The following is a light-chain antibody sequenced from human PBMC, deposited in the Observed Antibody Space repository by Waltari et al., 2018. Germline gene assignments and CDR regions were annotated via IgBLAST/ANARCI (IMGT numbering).Light chain of an antibody. Sequence: EIVLTQSPATLSLSPGERATLSCRASQSLRRYLAWYQQKPGQAHRLLIYDVSNRATGIPARFSGSGSGTDFTLTISSLEPEDFSVYYCQQRSNWPGTFGQGTRVEIK. V-gene: IGKV3-11*01. CDR1: QSLRRY. CDR2: DVS. CDR3: QQRSNWPGT. J-gene: IGKJ1*01.